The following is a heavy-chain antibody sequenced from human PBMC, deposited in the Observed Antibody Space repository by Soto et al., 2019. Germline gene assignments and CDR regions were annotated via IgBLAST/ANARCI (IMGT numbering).Heavy chain of an antibody. J-gene: IGHJ4*02. CDR2: INHSGST. CDR3: ANGGRITGTTPLFDY. D-gene: IGHD1-20*01. Sequence: SETLSLTCAVYGRSFSGYYWSWIRQPPGKGLEWIGEINHSGSTNYNPSLKSRVTISVDTSKNQFSLKLSSVTAADTAVYYCANGGRITGTTPLFDYWGQGILVTVSS. V-gene: IGHV4-34*01. CDR1: GRSFSGYY.